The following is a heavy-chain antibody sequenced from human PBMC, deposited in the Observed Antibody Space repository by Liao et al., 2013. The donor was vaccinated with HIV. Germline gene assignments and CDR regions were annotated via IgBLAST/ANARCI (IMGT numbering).Heavy chain of an antibody. D-gene: IGHD6-19*01. CDR1: GGSFSGYY. CDR2: INHSGKT. J-gene: IGHJ4*02. CDR3: ARGPRGTVTGPVRFDH. Sequence: QVQLQESGPGLVKPSETLSLTCAVYGGSFSGYYWSWIRQPPGKGLEWIGEINHSGKTNYNPSLRSRVTISVDTSKNQFSLKLNSVTAADTAVYYCARGPRGTVTGPVRFDHWGQGTLVTVSS. V-gene: IGHV4-34*01.